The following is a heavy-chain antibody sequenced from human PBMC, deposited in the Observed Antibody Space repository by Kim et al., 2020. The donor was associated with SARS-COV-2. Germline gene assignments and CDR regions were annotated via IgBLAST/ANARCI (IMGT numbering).Heavy chain of an antibody. CDR1: GGSISSSNW. CDR2: IYHSGST. J-gene: IGHJ5*02. D-gene: IGHD6-13*01. CDR3: ARSSSSWYPRTWFDP. Sequence: SETLSLTCAVSGGSISSSNWWSWVRQPPGKGLAWIGEIYHSGSTNYNPSLKSRVTISVDKSKNQFSLKLSSVTAADTAVYYCARSSSSWYPRTWFDPWGQGTLVTVSS. V-gene: IGHV4-4*02.